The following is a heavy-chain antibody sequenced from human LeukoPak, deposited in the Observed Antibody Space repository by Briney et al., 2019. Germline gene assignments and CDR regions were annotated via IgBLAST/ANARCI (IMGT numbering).Heavy chain of an antibody. V-gene: IGHV1-69*05. J-gene: IGHJ5*02. CDR2: IIPIFGTA. CDR1: GGTFSSYA. CDR3: ARDSSIAARNWFDP. Sequence: GASVKVSCKASGGTFSSYAISWVRQAPGQGLEWMGGIIPIFGTANYAQKFQGRVTITTDESTSTAYMELSSLRSEDTAVYYCARDSSIAARNWFDPWGQGTLVTVSS. D-gene: IGHD6-6*01.